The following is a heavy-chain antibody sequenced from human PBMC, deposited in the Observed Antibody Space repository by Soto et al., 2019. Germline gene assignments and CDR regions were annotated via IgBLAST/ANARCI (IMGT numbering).Heavy chain of an antibody. Sequence: GWSLRLSCVASGFTFSRYSINWFRQAPGKGLEWVSSISSGGNTKSYANSVKGRFTISRDNAKNSLYLEMNSLRPEDTAVYYCARVAYWGQGTLVTVSS. V-gene: IGHV3-21*06. CDR3: ARVAY. J-gene: IGHJ4*02. CDR1: GFTFSRYS. CDR2: ISSGGNTK.